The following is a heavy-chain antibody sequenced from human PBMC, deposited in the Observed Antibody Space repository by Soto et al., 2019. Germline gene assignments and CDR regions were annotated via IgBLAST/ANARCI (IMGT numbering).Heavy chain of an antibody. CDR3: AGGGYGPYFSC. J-gene: IGHJ4*02. CDR1: GGSISSGGYY. Sequence: QVQLQESGPGLVKPSQTLSLTCTVSGGSISSGGYYWSWIRQDPGKGLEWIGSIYYSGNTYYNPSLRRRSTLSVDTSTHHFSLKLSPLTAADTAGSWRAGGGYGPYFSCWGPGTLVTFSS. CDR2: IYYSGNT. D-gene: IGHD5-12*01. V-gene: IGHV4-31*03.